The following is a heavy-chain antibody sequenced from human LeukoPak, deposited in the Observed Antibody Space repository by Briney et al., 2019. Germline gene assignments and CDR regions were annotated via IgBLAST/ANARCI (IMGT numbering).Heavy chain of an antibody. D-gene: IGHD6-19*01. CDR3: ARGYSSGKYYFDY. V-gene: IGHV7-4-1*02. CDR2: INTNTGNP. CDR1: GYTFASYP. J-gene: IGHJ4*02. Sequence: ASVKVSCKASGYTFASYPMNWVRQAPGQGFEWMGWINTNTGNPTYAQGFTGRFVFSLDTSVSTAYLQISSLKAEDTAVYYCARGYSSGKYYFDYWGQGILVTVSS.